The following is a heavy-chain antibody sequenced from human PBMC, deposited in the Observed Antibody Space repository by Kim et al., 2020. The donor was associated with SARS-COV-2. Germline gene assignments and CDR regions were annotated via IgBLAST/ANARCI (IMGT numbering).Heavy chain of an antibody. D-gene: IGHD3-3*02. CDR3: ARDLAGRNDY. Sequence: EDSVKGRFTISRDNAKNTLHLQMKSLRAEDTAVYYCARDLAGRNDYWGQGTLVTVSS. J-gene: IGHJ4*02. V-gene: IGHV3-74*01.